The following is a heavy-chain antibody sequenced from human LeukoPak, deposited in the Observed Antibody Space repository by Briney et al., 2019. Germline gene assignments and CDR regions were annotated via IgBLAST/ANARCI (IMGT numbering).Heavy chain of an antibody. Sequence: GGSLRLSCEASGLTFRNYAMSWVRQAPGKGLEWVSGISGSGGRTYYADSVKGRFTIYRDNSKNTLYLQMNSLRAEDTAVYYCAKDINSRYVRYFDYWGQGTLVLVSS. CDR1: GLTFRNYA. V-gene: IGHV3-23*01. CDR3: AKDINSRYVRYFDY. D-gene: IGHD5-12*01. J-gene: IGHJ4*02. CDR2: ISGSGGRT.